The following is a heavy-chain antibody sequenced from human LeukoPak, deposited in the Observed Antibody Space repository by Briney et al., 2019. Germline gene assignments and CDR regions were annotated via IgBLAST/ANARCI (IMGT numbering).Heavy chain of an antibody. Sequence: SETLSLTCTVSGGSISSYYWSWIRQPPGKGLEWIGYIYYSGSTNYNPSLKSRVTISLDTSKNHLSLKMTSVTVADTAMYYCASGPESYYFDCWGQGALVTVSS. CDR1: GGSISSYY. J-gene: IGHJ4*02. CDR3: ASGPESYYFDC. CDR2: IYYSGST. V-gene: IGHV4-59*01.